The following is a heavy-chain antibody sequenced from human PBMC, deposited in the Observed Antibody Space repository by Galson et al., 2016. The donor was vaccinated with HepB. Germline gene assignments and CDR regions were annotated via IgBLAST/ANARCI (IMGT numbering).Heavy chain of an antibody. CDR3: AKSLIVGPTMNWYFDL. J-gene: IGHJ2*01. CDR1: GFTFDNHA. CDR2: VSGSGGIT. V-gene: IGHV3-23*01. Sequence: SLRLSCAVSGFTFDNHAMSWVRQAPGKGLEWVSGVSGSGGITYYADSVKGRFTISRDNSKNVLYLHMSSLRAEDTAVYYCAKSLIVGPTMNWYFDLWGRGTLVTVSS. D-gene: IGHD1-26*01.